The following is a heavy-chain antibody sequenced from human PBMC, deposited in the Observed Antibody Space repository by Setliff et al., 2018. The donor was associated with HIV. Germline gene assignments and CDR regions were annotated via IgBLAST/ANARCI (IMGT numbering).Heavy chain of an antibody. V-gene: IGHV1-2*02. CDR2: INPYSGGT. Sequence: ASVKVSCKASGYTFTGYYIHWVRQAPGQGLEWMGWINPYSGGTSYAQKFQGRVTMTGDTSISTTYMELHRLRSDDTAVYYCASSRGGYVGVGWFDPWGQGTLVTAPQ. J-gene: IGHJ5*02. D-gene: IGHD5-12*01. CDR1: GYTFTGYY. CDR3: ASSRGGYVGVGWFDP.